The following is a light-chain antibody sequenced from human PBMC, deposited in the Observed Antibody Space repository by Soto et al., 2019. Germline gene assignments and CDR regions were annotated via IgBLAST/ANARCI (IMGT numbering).Light chain of an antibody. CDR3: SSYAGSNVV. Sequence: QSALTQPPSASGSPGQSVTISCTGTSSDVGGYNYVSWYQQHPGKAPKLMIYEVSKRPSGVPDRFSGSKSGNTVSLTVPGLQAEDEADYYCSSYAGSNVVFGGGTKLTVL. V-gene: IGLV2-8*01. CDR2: EVS. J-gene: IGLJ2*01. CDR1: SSDVGGYNY.